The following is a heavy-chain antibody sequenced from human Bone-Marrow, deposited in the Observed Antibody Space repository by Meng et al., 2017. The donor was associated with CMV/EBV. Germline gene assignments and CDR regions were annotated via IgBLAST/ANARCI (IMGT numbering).Heavy chain of an antibody. D-gene: IGHD3-3*02. CDR3: ARDVSHYYYGMDV. V-gene: IGHV3-23*01. Sequence: GGSLRLSCAASGFTFSSYAMSWVRQAPGKGLEWVSAISGSGGSTYYADSVKGRFTISRDNSKNTLYLQMNSLRAEDTAVHYCARDVSHYYYGMDVWGQGASATFPS. CDR2: ISGSGGST. J-gene: IGHJ6*02. CDR1: GFTFSSYA.